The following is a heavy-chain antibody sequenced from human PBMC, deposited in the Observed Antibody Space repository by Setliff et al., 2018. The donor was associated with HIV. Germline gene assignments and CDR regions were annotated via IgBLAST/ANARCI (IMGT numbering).Heavy chain of an antibody. CDR2: ISTSGSPI. Sequence: GGSLRLSCAASGFTFSDYYMSWIRQAPGKGLEWVSFISTSGSPIYYADSVKGRFTISRDNAKNTLYLQMNSLRAEDTAVYYCVRDITTCWDVWGQGTTVTVSS. CDR1: GFTFSDYY. CDR3: VRDITTCWDV. D-gene: IGHD4-4*01. V-gene: IGHV3-11*04. J-gene: IGHJ6*02.